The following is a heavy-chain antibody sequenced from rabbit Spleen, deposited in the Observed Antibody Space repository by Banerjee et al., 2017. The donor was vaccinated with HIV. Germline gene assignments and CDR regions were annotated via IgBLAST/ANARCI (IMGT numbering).Heavy chain of an antibody. V-gene: IGHV1S40*01. Sequence: QQLEESGGGLVKPGASLTLTCKASRLDFSGTYYLCWVRQAPGKGLEWSACIYTGSHDFTYSASWAKGRFTISKTSSTTVTLQMTSLTGADTATYFCARARDTYDDVGDVARLDLWGQGTLVTVS. CDR2: IYTGSHDFT. J-gene: IGHJ3*01. D-gene: IGHD2-1*01. CDR1: RLDFSGTYY. CDR3: ARARDTYDDVGDVARLDL.